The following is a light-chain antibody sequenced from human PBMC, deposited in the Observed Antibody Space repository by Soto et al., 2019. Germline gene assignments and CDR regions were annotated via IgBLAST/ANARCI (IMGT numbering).Light chain of an antibody. J-gene: IGKJ5*01. CDR1: QSVSSH. V-gene: IGKV3-11*01. CDR3: QQRSDRRPIT. CDR2: DAS. Sequence: DIVLTQSPATLSLSPWERGTLSCRASQSVSSHLAWYQQKPGQAPRLLIYDASKRPTGIPARFSGSGSGTDFTLTISSLEPEDSAVYYCQQRSDRRPITFGQGTRLEIK.